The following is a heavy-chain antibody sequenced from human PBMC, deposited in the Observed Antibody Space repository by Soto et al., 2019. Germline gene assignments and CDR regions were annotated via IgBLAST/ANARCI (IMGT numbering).Heavy chain of an antibody. J-gene: IGHJ4*02. CDR2: IIPIFGTA. Sequence: SVQVSCKASGGTFSSYAISWVRQAPGQGLEWMGGIIPIFGTANYAQKFQGRVTITADESTSTAYMELSSLRSEDTAVYYCARAEAGYYDTLYYFDYWGQGTLVTVSS. D-gene: IGHD3-22*01. CDR3: ARAEAGYYDTLYYFDY. CDR1: GGTFSSYA. V-gene: IGHV1-69*13.